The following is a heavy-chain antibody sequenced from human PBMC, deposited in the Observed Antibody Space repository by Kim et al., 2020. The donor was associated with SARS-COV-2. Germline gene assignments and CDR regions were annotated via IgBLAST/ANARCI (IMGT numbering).Heavy chain of an antibody. J-gene: IGHJ4*02. CDR3: ARLGQGFDY. CDR2: SYT. V-gene: IGHV5-10-1*01. Sequence: SYTHYSPSFQGHVTISADKSISTAYLQWSSLKASDTAMYYCARLGQGFDYWGQGTLVTVSS. D-gene: IGHD3-3*01.